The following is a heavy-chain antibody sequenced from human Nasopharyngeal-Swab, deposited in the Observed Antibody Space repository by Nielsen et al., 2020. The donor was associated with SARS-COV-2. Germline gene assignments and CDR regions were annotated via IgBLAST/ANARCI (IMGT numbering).Heavy chain of an antibody. Sequence: GGSLRLSCAASGFTFSTYWVHWVRQAPGKGLVWVSRINGDGSSTSYADSLKGRFTISRDNAKNTLYLQMNSLRVEDTAVYYCTRAGNYRHDYCGQGTLVTVSS. CDR1: GFTFSTYW. CDR3: TRAGNYRHDY. V-gene: IGHV3-74*01. D-gene: IGHD1-7*01. J-gene: IGHJ4*02. CDR2: INGDGSST.